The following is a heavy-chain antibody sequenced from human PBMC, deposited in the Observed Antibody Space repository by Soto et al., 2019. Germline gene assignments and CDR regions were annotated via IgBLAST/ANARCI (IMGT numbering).Heavy chain of an antibody. CDR1: GGTFSSYT. Sequence: QVQLVQSGAEVKKPGSSVKVSCKASGGTFSSYTISWVRQAPGQGLEWMGRIIPILGIANYAQKFQGRVTITADKSTSTAYMELSSLRSEDTAVHYCAGASLGYCSSTSCPEAYYYYHYMDVWGKGTTVTVSS. V-gene: IGHV1-69*02. J-gene: IGHJ6*03. D-gene: IGHD2-2*01. CDR2: IIPILGIA. CDR3: AGASLGYCSSTSCPEAYYYYHYMDV.